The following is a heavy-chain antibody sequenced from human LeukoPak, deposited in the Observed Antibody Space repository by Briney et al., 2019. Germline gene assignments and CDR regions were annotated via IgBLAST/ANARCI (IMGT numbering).Heavy chain of an antibody. CDR2: ISYDGSNK. V-gene: IGHV3-30-3*01. CDR1: GFTFSIYA. J-gene: IGHJ6*02. Sequence: PGGSLRLSYAASGFTFSIYAMHWVRQAPGKGLEWVAVISYDGSNKYFADSVKGRFTISRDNSKHTLYLQMNSLRAEDTAVYYCARAGACTNGVCYYYYGMDVWGQGTTVTVSS. CDR3: ARAGACTNGVCYYYYGMDV. D-gene: IGHD2-8*01.